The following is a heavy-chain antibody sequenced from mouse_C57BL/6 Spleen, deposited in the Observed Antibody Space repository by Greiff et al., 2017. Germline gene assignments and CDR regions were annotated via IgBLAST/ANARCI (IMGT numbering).Heavy chain of an antibody. J-gene: IGHJ2*01. CDR1: GYAFTNYL. V-gene: IGHV1-54*01. Sequence: LVESGAELVRPGTSVKVSCKASGYAFTNYLIEWVKQRPGQGLEWIGGINPGSGGTNYNEKFKGKATLTADKSSSTAYMQLSSLTAEDSAVYFCARSYGSSYRCDYWGQGTTLTVSS. CDR2: INPGSGGT. CDR3: ARSYGSSYRCDY. D-gene: IGHD1-1*01.